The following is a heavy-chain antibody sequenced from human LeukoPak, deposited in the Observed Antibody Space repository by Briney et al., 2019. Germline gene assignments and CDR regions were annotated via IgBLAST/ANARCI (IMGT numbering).Heavy chain of an antibody. CDR3: AKDLRPDGVDNFDH. Sequence: GGSLRLSCAASGLNFNSYTMNWVRQAPGKGLQWVANILASGSPTYYADSVKGRFIISRDNSKNTVYLQMNSLRVEDTAIYYCAKDLRPDGVDNFDHWGQGILVTVSS. CDR1: GLNFNSYT. J-gene: IGHJ4*02. D-gene: IGHD2-8*01. CDR2: ILASGSPT. V-gene: IGHV3-23*01.